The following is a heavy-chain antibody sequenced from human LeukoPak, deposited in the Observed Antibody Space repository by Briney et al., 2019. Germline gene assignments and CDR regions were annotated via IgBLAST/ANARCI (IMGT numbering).Heavy chain of an antibody. CDR1: GYTFTSYY. D-gene: IGHD2-21*01. CDR3: ARGWGIVVGQHSVDAFDI. Sequence: ASVKVSCKASGYTFTSYYMHLVRHPPGQGLEWMGIINPSGGSTSYAQKFQGRVTMTRDTSTSTVYMELRSLRPEDTAVYYCARGWGIVVGQHSVDAFDIWGQGTMVTVSS. J-gene: IGHJ3*02. CDR2: INPSGGST. V-gene: IGHV1-46*01.